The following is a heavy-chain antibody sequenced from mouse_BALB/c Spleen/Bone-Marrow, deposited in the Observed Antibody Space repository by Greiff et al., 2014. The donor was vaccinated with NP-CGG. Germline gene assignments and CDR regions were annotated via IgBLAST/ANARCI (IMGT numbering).Heavy chain of an antibody. V-gene: IGHV1S41*01. Sequence: DLVKPGASVKLSCKASGYTFTNYWINWIKQRTGQGLEWIGRIAPGSGSTYYNEMFKGKTTLTVGTSSSTAYIQLSSLSSEDSDVYFCARERYGYDGWYFDVWGAGTTVTVSS. J-gene: IGHJ1*01. CDR3: ARERYGYDGWYFDV. CDR2: IAPGSGST. CDR1: GYTFTNYW. D-gene: IGHD2-2*01.